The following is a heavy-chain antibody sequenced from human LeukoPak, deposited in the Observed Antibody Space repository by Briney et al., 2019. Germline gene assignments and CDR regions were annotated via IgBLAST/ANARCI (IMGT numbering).Heavy chain of an antibody. Sequence: SETLSLTCAVYGGSFSGYYWSWIRQPPGKGLEWIGEINHSGSTNYNPSLKSRVTISVDTSKNQFSLKLSSVTAADTAVYYCARDLFPGLLLGPSGYYLVGPSYDYWGQGTLVTVSS. CDR2: INHSGST. V-gene: IGHV4-34*01. D-gene: IGHD3-22*01. J-gene: IGHJ4*02. CDR1: GGSFSGYY. CDR3: ARDLFPGLLLGPSGYYLVGPSYDY.